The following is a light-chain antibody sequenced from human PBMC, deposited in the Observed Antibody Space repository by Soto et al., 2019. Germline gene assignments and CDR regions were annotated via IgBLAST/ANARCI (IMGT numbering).Light chain of an antibody. CDR2: DVT. CDR1: TTDIHDFNS. Sequence: QSALTQPASVSGSPGQSITISCYGPTTDIHDFNSISWYQHHPGKAPKLIAYDVTRRPSGVSRRFSGSKSGLTASLTISGLQAEDEADYFCASYTTTNILLFGTATKLTVL. CDR3: ASYTTTNILL. J-gene: IGLJ1*01. V-gene: IGLV2-14*01.